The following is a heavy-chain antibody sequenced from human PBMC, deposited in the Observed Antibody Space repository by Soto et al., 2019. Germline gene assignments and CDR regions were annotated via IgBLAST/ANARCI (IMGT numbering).Heavy chain of an antibody. CDR1: GGSISSGDYY. D-gene: IGHD3-10*01. V-gene: IGHV4-30-4*01. CDR3: ARVAGTFYWYFDL. CDR2: IYYSGST. J-gene: IGHJ2*01. Sequence: QVQLQESGPGLVKPSQTLSLTCTVSGGSISSGDYYWSWIRQPPGKGLEWIGYIYYSGSTYYNPALKSRVTISVDTSKNQFSLKLSSVTAADTAVYYCARVAGTFYWYFDLWGRGTLVTVSS.